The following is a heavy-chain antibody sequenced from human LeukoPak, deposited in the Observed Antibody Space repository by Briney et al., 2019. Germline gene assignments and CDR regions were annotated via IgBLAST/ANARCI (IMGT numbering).Heavy chain of an antibody. J-gene: IGHJ4*02. V-gene: IGHV1-18*01. CDR3: ARVRDTGYDENDF. CDR1: GYSFVTYG. D-gene: IGHD5-12*01. Sequence: APVKVSCQPSGYSFVTYGMSWVGQAPAQGLEWMRWIRAYNGKTNYPQKFQGRVTMTTDTSTNTGYMELRSLRFDDTAVYYCARVRDTGYDENDFWGQGTLVTVSS. CDR2: IRAYNGKT.